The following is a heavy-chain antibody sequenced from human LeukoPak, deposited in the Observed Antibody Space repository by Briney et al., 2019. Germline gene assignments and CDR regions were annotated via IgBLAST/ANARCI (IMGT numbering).Heavy chain of an antibody. D-gene: IGHD3-9*01. J-gene: IGHJ4*02. CDR2: IKQDGAEK. Sequence: GGSLRLSCAGSGFIFSNHQMNWVRRAPGKGLEWVAKIKQDGAEKHYVDSVKGRFTISRDNAKNSLYLQMNSLSADDTAVYYCAKSVKYYDILTGDYWGQGTLVTVSS. CDR1: GFIFSNHQ. CDR3: AKSVKYYDILTGDY. V-gene: IGHV3-7*05.